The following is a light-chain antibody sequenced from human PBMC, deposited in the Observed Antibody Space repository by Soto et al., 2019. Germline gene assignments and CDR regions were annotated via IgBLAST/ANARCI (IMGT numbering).Light chain of an antibody. CDR2: DVS. V-gene: IGLV2-11*01. CDR1: SSDVGGYNY. J-gene: IGLJ1*01. CDR3: CSSAGSDSYV. Sequence: QSALTQPRSVSGSPGQSVTISCTGTSSDVGGYNYVSWYQQHPGKDPKLMIYDVSKRPSGVPDRFSGSKSGNTASLTISGLQAEDEADYYCCSSAGSDSYVFGTGTKVTVL.